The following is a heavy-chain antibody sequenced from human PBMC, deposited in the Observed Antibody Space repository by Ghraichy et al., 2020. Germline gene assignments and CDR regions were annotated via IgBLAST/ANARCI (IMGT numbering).Heavy chain of an antibody. CDR1: GFTFSSYA. Sequence: GGSLRLSCAASGFTFSSYAMSWVRQAPGKGLEWVSAISGSGGSTYYADSVKGRFTISRDNSKNTLYLQMNSLRAEDTDVYYCAKGLFGELFNPFDYWGQGTLVTVSS. CDR2: ISGSGGST. J-gene: IGHJ4*02. V-gene: IGHV3-23*01. CDR3: AKGLFGELFNPFDY. D-gene: IGHD3-10*02.